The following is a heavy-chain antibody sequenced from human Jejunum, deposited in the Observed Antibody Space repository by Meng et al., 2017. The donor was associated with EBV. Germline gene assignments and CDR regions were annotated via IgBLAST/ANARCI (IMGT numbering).Heavy chain of an antibody. J-gene: IGHJ5*02. CDR2: MYYTGKA. V-gene: IGHV4-61*01. CDR3: ARGRGYDYGDS. CDR1: GDSVSGSNY. D-gene: IGHD5-12*01. Sequence: QVQLQESGPGLLKPSETLSLTCSVSGDSVSGSNYWTWIRQPPGKGLEWIGNMYYTGKAIYKPSLQSRVTISVDTSKNQFSLRVTSVTAADTAIYYCARGRGYDYGDSWGQGTLVTVSS.